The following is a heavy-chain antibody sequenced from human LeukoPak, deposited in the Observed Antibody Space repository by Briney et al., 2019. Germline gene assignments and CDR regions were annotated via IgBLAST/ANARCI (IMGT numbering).Heavy chain of an antibody. J-gene: IGHJ4*02. Sequence: PSETLSLTCAVSGGSISSGGYSWSWIRQPPGKGLEWIGSIYYSGSTYYNPSLKSRVTISVDTSKNQFSLKLSSVTAADTAVYYCARSTTVTPLDYWGQGTLVTVSS. V-gene: IGHV4-39*01. CDR1: GGSISSGGYS. CDR2: IYYSGST. CDR3: ARSTTVTPLDY. D-gene: IGHD4-17*01.